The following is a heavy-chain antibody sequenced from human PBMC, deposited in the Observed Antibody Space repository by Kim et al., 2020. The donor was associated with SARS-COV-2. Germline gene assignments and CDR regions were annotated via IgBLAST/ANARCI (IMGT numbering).Heavy chain of an antibody. CDR2: INHSGST. D-gene: IGHD6-19*01. Sequence: SETLSLTCAVYGGSFSGYYWSWIRQPPGKGLEWIGEINHSGSTNYNPSLKSRGTISVDTSKNQFSLKLSSVTAADTAVYYCARGTRQWLSRHYYYYMDVWGKGTTVTVSS. CDR3: ARGTRQWLSRHYYYYMDV. V-gene: IGHV4-34*01. J-gene: IGHJ6*03. CDR1: GGSFSGYY.